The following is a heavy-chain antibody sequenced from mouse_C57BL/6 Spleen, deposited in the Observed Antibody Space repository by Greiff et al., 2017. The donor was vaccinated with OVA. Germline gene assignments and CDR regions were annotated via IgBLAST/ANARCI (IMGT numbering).Heavy chain of an antibody. CDR2: IDPSDSET. Sequence: VQLQQSGAELVRPGSSVKLSCKASGYTFTSYWMHWVKQRPIQGLEWIGNIDPSDSETHYNQKFKDKATLTVDKSSSTAYMQLSSLTSEDSAVYYCARDGNYGSSQFAYWGQGTLVTVSA. CDR1: GYTFTSYW. CDR3: ARDGNYGSSQFAY. D-gene: IGHD1-1*01. V-gene: IGHV1-52*01. J-gene: IGHJ3*01.